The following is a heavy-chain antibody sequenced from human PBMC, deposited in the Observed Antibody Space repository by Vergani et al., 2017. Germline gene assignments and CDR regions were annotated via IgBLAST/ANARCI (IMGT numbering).Heavy chain of an antibody. D-gene: IGHD6-19*01. V-gene: IGHV3-33*06. J-gene: IGHJ4*02. CDR2: IWSDGSKK. CDR3: AKQREFSSGWELDD. Sequence: VQLVESGGGLVQPGGSLRLSCAASGFTFSSYAMHWVRQAPGKGLEWVAVIWSDGSKKYYGDSVRGRFTISRDNSNNTLYLQMNSLRAEDTAMYYCAKQREFSSGWELDDWGQGTLVSVSS. CDR1: GFTFSSYA.